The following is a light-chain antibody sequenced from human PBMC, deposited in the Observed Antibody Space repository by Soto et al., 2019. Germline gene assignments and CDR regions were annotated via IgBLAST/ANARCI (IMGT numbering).Light chain of an antibody. CDR1: QSVSNNY. CDR2: GAS. J-gene: IGKJ2*01. CDR3: QQYGSSHT. V-gene: IGKV3-20*01. Sequence: EIVLTQSPGTLSLSPGERATLSCRASQSVSNNYLAWYQQKPGQAPRLLIYGASSRATGIPDRFSGSGSGTDFTLTISGLQPEDFAVYYCQQYGSSHTFGQGTKLEIQ.